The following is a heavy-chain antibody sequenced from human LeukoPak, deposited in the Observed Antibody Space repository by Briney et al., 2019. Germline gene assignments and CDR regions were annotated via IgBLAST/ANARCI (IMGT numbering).Heavy chain of an antibody. J-gene: IGHJ4*02. V-gene: IGHV3-23*01. CDR2: ISGSGGST. Sequence: AGGSLRLSCAASGFPYSSSAMTWVRQIPGKGLEWVSGISGSGGSTYYADSVKGRFTISRDNSKNTLYLQMNSLRAEDTAVYSCAKGYYGSGSYGWFDYWGQGTLVTVSS. D-gene: IGHD3-10*01. CDR3: AKGYYGSGSYGWFDY. CDR1: GFPYSSSA.